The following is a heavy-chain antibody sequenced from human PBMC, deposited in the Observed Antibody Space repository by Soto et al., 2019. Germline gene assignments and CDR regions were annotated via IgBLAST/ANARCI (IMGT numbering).Heavy chain of an antibody. V-gene: IGHV3-33*01. CDR3: ARDRYYYDSSGYSLSMDV. Sequence: QVQLVESGGGVVQPGRSLRLSCAASGFTFSSYGMHWVRQAPGKGLEWVAVIWYDGSNKYYADSVKGRFTISRDNSKYTLYLQMNSLRAEDTAVYYCARDRYYYDSSGYSLSMDVWGQGTTVTVSS. J-gene: IGHJ6*02. D-gene: IGHD3-22*01. CDR1: GFTFSSYG. CDR2: IWYDGSNK.